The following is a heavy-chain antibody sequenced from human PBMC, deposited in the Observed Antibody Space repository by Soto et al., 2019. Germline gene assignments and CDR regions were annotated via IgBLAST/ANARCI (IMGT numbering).Heavy chain of an antibody. CDR3: ARDLGNNYGSFAY. J-gene: IGHJ4*02. D-gene: IGHD4-17*01. V-gene: IGHV3-30-3*01. CDR1: GFTFSDYA. CDR2: ISYDGSNK. Sequence: GGSLRLSCVASGFTFSDYAMNWVRQAPGKGLEWVAVISYDGSNKYYADSVKGRITISRDNSRNTLYLQMNNLRAEDTAMYYCARDLGNNYGSFAYWGQGTLVTVSS.